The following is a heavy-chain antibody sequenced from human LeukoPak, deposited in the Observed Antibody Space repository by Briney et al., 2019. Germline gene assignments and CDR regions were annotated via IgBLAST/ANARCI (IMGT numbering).Heavy chain of an antibody. CDR1: GGSISSYY. CDR3: ARVSYKYNWFDP. D-gene: IGHD5-24*01. V-gene: IGHV4-4*09. J-gene: IGHJ5*02. Sequence: SETLSLTCTVSGGSISSYYWSWIRQPPGKGLEWIGYIYTSGSTNYNPSLKSRVTISVDTSKNQFSLKLSSVTAADTAVYYRARVSYKYNWFDPWGQGTLVTVSS. CDR2: IYTSGST.